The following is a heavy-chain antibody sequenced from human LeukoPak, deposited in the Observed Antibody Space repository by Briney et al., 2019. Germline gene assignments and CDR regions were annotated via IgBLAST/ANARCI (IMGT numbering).Heavy chain of an antibody. D-gene: IGHD2-15*01. V-gene: IGHV1-46*03. CDR3: ARPGYCSGGSCYSDY. CDR2: INPSGGST. CDR1: GFTFTSYY. J-gene: IGHJ4*02. Sequence: GASVKVSCKASGFTFTSYYMHWVRQAPGQGLEWMGIINPSGGSTSYAQKFQGRVTMTRGTSTSTVYMELSSLRSEDTAVYYCARPGYCSGGSCYSDYWGQGTLVTVSS.